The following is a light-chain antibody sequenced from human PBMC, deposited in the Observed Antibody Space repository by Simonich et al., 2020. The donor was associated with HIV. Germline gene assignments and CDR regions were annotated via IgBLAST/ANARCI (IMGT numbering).Light chain of an antibody. Sequence: DIQMTQSPSSLSASVGDRVTITCRASQGISNSLAWYQQKPGKAPKLLLYDASRLESGIPSRFSGSRSGTDYTLTISSLQPEDFATYYCQQYDSTPLWAFGQGTKVEIK. CDR2: DAS. J-gene: IGKJ1*01. CDR1: QGISNS. V-gene: IGKV1-NL1*01. CDR3: QQYDSTPLWA.